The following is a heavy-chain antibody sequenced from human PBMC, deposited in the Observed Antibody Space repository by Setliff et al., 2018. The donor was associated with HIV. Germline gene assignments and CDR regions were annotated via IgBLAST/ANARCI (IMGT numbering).Heavy chain of an antibody. J-gene: IGHJ4*02. D-gene: IGHD3-22*01. CDR3: ATDSSGPLSH. Sequence: GGSLRLSCATSGFSFSKYAMSWVRQTPGKGLEWVSSISGRADSIYYAGSVRGRFTISRDNSKNTLFLQMNSLRAEDTATYYCATDSSGPLSHWGPGTLVTVSS. CDR2: ISGRADSI. CDR1: GFSFSKYA. V-gene: IGHV3-23*01.